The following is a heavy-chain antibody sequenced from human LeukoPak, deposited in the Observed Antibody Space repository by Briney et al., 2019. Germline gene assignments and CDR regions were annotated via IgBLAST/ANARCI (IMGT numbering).Heavy chain of an antibody. CDR1: GGSISSYY. V-gene: IGHV4-4*07. Sequence: SETLSLTCTVSGGSISSYYWSWIRQPAGKGLEWVGRIYSSGSTNYNPSLESRVTLSVDTSKNQFSLKLNSVTAADTAVYYCARDLNLGNFWDYWGQGTLVTVSS. CDR2: IYSSGST. CDR3: ARDLNLGNFWDY. D-gene: IGHD1-7*01. J-gene: IGHJ4*02.